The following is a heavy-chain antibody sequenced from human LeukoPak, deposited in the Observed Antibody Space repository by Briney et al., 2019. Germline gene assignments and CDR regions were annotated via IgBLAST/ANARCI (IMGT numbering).Heavy chain of an antibody. CDR3: ARELGTLVPAAISRFDP. CDR1: GYTFTIYY. CDR2: INPSGGST. J-gene: IGHJ5*02. Sequence: ASVKVSCTASGYTFTIYYMHWVRQAPGQGLEWMGIINPSGGSTSYAQKFQGRVTMTRDTSTSTVYMELSSLRSEDTAVYYCARELGTLVPAAISRFDPWGQGTLVTVSS. V-gene: IGHV1-46*01. D-gene: IGHD2-2*01.